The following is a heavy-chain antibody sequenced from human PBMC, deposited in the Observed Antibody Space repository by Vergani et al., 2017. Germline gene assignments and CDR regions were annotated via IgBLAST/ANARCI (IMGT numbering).Heavy chain of an antibody. CDR2: ISARYPST. D-gene: IGHD3-22*01. Sequence: EVQLLQSGGGVIQPGGSVRLSCAASGFTFSACPMTWVRQAPGKGLEWVSAISARYPSTYYADSVKGRFTISRDNSKNMLYLQMNSLRAEDTAVYYCARLSYDTTPYLQGVYDCWGQGTLVSVS. CDR1: GFTFSACP. J-gene: IGHJ4*02. CDR3: ARLSYDTTPYLQGVYDC. V-gene: IGHV3-23*01.